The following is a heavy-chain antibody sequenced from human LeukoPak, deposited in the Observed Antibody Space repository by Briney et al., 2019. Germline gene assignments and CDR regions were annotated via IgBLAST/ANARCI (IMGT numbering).Heavy chain of an antibody. Sequence: GGSLRLSCAASGFTFSSKYMNWVRQAPGKGLEWVSIIYSGGSTYYPDSVKSRFTISRDNSKNTLYLQMHSLRAEDTAVYYCARSVGAGGAFDIWGQGTMVTVSS. J-gene: IGHJ3*02. V-gene: IGHV3-53*01. CDR2: IYSGGST. CDR1: GFTFSSKY. CDR3: ARSVGAGGAFDI. D-gene: IGHD3-10*01.